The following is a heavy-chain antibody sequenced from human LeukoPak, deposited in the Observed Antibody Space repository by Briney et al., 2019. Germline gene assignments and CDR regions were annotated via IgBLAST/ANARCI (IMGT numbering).Heavy chain of an antibody. CDR2: INWDGGST. D-gene: IGHD3-9*01. CDR1: GFTFDDYG. J-gene: IGHJ4*02. CDR3: ARARVKLRYFDWLPAGY. Sequence: GGTLRPSCAASGFTFDDYGMSGVRHAPGKGLEWVSGINWDGGSTGYADSVKGRFTISRDNAKNSLYLQMNSLRAEDTALYYCARARVKLRYFDWLPAGYWGQGTLVTVSS. V-gene: IGHV3-20*04.